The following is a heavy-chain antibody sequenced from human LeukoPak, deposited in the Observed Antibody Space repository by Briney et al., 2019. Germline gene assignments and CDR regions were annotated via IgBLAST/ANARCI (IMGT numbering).Heavy chain of an antibody. CDR2: INHSGST. D-gene: IGHD6-13*01. J-gene: IGHJ4*02. CDR1: GGSLSGYY. Sequence: SETLSLTCAVDGGSLSGYYWSWIRQPPGKGLEWIGEINHSGSTNYNPSLKSRVTISVDTSKNQFSLKLSSVTAADTAVYYCARGRVAAAGPFDYWGQGTLVTVSS. V-gene: IGHV4-34*01. CDR3: ARGRVAAAGPFDY.